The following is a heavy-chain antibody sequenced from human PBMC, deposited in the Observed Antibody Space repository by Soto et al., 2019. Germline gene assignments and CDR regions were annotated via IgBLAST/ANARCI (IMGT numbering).Heavy chain of an antibody. CDR3: ATLGYCSSPSCGNFDY. D-gene: IGHD2-2*01. J-gene: IGHJ4*02. V-gene: IGHV3-23*01. CDR1: GFTFSSYA. CDR2: VSESGDTT. Sequence: GGSLRLSCAASGFTFSSYAMSWVRQAPGKGLEWVSAVSESGDTTYYADSVKGRFTISRDNSKNTLYLQINSLRAEDTAVFYCATLGYCSSPSCGNFDYWGQGTLVTVSS.